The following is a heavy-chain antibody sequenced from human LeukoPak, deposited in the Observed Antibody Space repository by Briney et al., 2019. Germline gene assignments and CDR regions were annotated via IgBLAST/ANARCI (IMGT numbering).Heavy chain of an antibody. CDR1: GGSISSGGYY. V-gene: IGHV4-31*03. CDR2: IYYSGST. D-gene: IGHD6-19*01. CDR3: AGERGEEYSSGWYKTNYFYN. J-gene: IGHJ4*02. Sequence: SETLSLTCTVSGGSISSGGYYWSWIRQHPGKGLEWIGYIYYSGSTYYNPSLKSRVTISADMSKNQISLKLTSGTGADTAVYYCAGERGEEYSSGWYKTNYFYNWGQGIRVTVS.